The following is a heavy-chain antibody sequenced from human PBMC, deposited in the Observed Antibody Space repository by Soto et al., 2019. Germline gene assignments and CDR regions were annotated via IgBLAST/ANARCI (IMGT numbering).Heavy chain of an antibody. V-gene: IGHV1-18*01. Sequence: ASVKVSCKASGYTFTSYGISWVRQAPGQGLEWMGWISAYNGNTNYAQKLQGRVTMTTDTSTSTAYMELRSLRSDDTAVYYCERTDRVTSPGDYWGQGTLVTVSS. J-gene: IGHJ4*02. D-gene: IGHD3-10*01. CDR2: ISAYNGNT. CDR1: GYTFTSYG. CDR3: ERTDRVTSPGDY.